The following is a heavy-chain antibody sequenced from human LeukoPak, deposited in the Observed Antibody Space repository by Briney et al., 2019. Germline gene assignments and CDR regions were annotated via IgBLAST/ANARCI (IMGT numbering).Heavy chain of an antibody. CDR3: ARDLSRGHSRLLRY. CDR1: GYTFTGYY. D-gene: IGHD6-19*01. V-gene: IGHV1-2*02. Sequence: ASVKVSCKASGYTFTGYYMHWVRQAPGQGLEWMGWINPNSGGTNYAQKFQSRVTMTRDTSISTAYMELSRLRSDDTAVYYCARDLSRGHSRLLRYWGQGTLVTVSS. CDR2: INPNSGGT. J-gene: IGHJ4*02.